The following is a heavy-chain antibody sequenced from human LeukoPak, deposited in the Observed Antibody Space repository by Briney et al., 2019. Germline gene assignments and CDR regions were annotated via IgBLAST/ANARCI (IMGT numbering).Heavy chain of an antibody. V-gene: IGHV3-53*01. CDR2: IYSGGST. Sequence: GGSLRLSCAASGFTVSSDYMSWVRQAPGKGLEWVSVIYSGGSTDYADSVRGRFTIFKDNSKNTLYLQMSSLRAEDTAVYFCARSDCSVITCYVLDYWGRGTLVTVSS. J-gene: IGHJ4*02. CDR3: ARSDCSVITCYVLDY. D-gene: IGHD2-2*01. CDR1: GFTVSSDY.